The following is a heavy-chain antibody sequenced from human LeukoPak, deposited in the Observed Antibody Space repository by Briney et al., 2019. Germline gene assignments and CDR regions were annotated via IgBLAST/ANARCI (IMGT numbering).Heavy chain of an antibody. CDR2: INPSGGST. V-gene: IGHV1-46*01. CDR1: GYTFTNYG. Sequence: ASVKVSCKASGYTFTNYGIIWVRQAPGQGLEWMGIINPSGGSTSYAQKFQGRVTMTRDTSTSTVYMELSSLRSEDTAVYYCARVVGARGYYYGMDVWGQGTTVTVSS. CDR3: ARVVGARGYYYGMDV. D-gene: IGHD2-21*01. J-gene: IGHJ6*02.